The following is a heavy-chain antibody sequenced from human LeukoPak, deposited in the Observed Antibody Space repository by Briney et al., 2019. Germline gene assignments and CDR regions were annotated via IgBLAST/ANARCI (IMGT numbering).Heavy chain of an antibody. D-gene: IGHD3-10*01. CDR2: ISSSGSSI. V-gene: IGHV3-48*03. J-gene: IGHJ4*02. CDR1: GLTFISYE. Sequence: PGGSLRLSCAASGLTFISYEMNWVRQAPGKGLEWVSYISSSGSSIYYADSVKGRFTISRDNSKNTLYLQMNSLRAEDTAVYYCARLPSGDYWGQGTLVTVSS. CDR3: ARLPSGDY.